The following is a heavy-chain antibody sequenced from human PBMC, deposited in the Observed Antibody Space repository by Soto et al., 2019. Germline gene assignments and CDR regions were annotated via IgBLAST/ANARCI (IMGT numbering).Heavy chain of an antibody. CDR1: GYTFASYA. Sequence: QVQLVHSGAEVKKPGASVKVPCKASGYTFASYAIIGMRQAPGQGLEWMGCITAYNGNTNYAQQLQGRVTMATHTPTSTAYIELEGLSSVVTAVYYCAREPPTPDYWGQGTVVSVSS. CDR3: AREPPTPDY. J-gene: IGHJ4*02. CDR2: ITAYNGNT. V-gene: IGHV1-18*01.